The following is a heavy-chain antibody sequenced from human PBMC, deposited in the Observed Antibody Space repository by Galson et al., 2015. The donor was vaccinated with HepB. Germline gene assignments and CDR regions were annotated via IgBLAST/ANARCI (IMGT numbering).Heavy chain of an antibody. J-gene: IGHJ6*02. CDR3: ARLRGHDAYIGVDGMDV. CDR1: GYSFTNYW. CDR2: VDPSDSYS. V-gene: IGHV5-10-1*01. D-gene: IGHD3-10*01. Sequence: QSGAEVKKPGESLRISCKGSGYSFTNYWISWVRQMPGKGLEWMGRVDPSDSYSEYSPSFQGHVSISVDKSISTAYLQWSSLKASDTAIYYCARLRGHDAYIGVDGMDVWGLGTTVTVSS.